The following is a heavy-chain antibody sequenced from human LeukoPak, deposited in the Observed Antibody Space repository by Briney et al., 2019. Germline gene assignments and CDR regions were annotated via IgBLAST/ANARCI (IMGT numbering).Heavy chain of an antibody. D-gene: IGHD3-16*01. CDR2: INPKNGGA. CDR3: ARASFWESPVNWFDP. CDR1: GYTFTGYY. V-gene: IGHV1-2*07. J-gene: IGHJ5*02. Sequence: ASVKVTCKASGYTFTGYYIHWVRQAPGQGLEWMGWINPKNGGANYAPRFRGRVTMTRDRSTSTVYMELTRLTSDDTAVYYCARASFWESPVNWFDPWGQGTLVTVSS.